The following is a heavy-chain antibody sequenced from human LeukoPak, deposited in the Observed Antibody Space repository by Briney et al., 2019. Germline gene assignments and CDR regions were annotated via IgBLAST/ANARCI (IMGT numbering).Heavy chain of an antibody. V-gene: IGHV3-30*04. J-gene: IGHJ4*02. Sequence: GGSLRLSCAASGFTFISYAMRWVRQAPGKGLEWVAVISYDGSNKFYADSVRGRFTISKDNSKNTLFPQMNSLRADDTAVYYCARDNYVRHLDYWGQGTLVTVSS. CDR3: ARDNYVRHLDY. CDR2: ISYDGSNK. D-gene: IGHD3-10*02. CDR1: GFTFISYA.